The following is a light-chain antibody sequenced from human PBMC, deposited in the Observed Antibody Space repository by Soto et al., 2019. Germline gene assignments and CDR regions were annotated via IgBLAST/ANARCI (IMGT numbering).Light chain of an antibody. CDR1: SSNIGAGYD. V-gene: IGLV1-40*01. J-gene: IGLJ3*02. Sequence: QSVLTQPRSVSGAPGQRVTISCTGSSSNIGAGYDVHWYQQLPGTAPKLLIYGNSNRPSGVPDRFSGSKSGTSASLAITGLQAEDEADYYCQSHDSSLSGWVFGGGTKLTVL. CDR3: QSHDSSLSGWV. CDR2: GNS.